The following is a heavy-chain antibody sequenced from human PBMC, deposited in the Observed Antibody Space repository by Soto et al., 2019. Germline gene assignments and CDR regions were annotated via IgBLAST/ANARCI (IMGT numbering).Heavy chain of an antibody. CDR3: ARERPDGSRLDP. V-gene: IGHV4-30-4*01. Sequence: PLETLFLTRTGSGCPISRCDYYLSWIRQPPGKGLEWIGYIYYSGSTYYNPSLKSRVTISVDTSKNQFSLKLSSGTAADTAVYYCARERPDGSRLDPWGQGTLVTVSS. J-gene: IGHJ5*02. CDR1: GCPISRCDYY. CDR2: IYYSGST. D-gene: IGHD6-13*01.